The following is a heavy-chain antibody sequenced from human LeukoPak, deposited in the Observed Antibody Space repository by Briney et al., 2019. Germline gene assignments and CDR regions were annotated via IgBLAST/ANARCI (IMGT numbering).Heavy chain of an antibody. D-gene: IGHD1-26*01. J-gene: IGHJ4*02. Sequence: ASVKVSCKASGYNFTGYYLHWVRQAPGQGLEWMGWINPNSGGTNYAQKFQGRVTMTRDTSISTAYMELSRLRSDDTAVYYCARDPAGATTTLFDYWGQGTLVTVSS. CDR2: INPNSGGT. V-gene: IGHV1-2*02. CDR1: GYNFTGYY. CDR3: ARDPAGATTTLFDY.